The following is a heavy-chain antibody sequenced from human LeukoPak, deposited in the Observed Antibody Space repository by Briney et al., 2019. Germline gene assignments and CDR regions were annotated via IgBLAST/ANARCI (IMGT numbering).Heavy chain of an antibody. J-gene: IGHJ4*02. D-gene: IGHD4-17*01. V-gene: IGHV1-24*01. CDR1: GYTLTELS. CDR3: ATLEDYGDYAGHYFDY. Sequence: ASVKVSGKVSGYTLTELSMHWVRQAPGKGLEWMGGFDPEDGETIYAQKFQGRVTMTEDTSTDTAYMELSSLRSEDTAVYYCATLEDYGDYAGHYFDYWGQGTLVTVSS. CDR2: FDPEDGET.